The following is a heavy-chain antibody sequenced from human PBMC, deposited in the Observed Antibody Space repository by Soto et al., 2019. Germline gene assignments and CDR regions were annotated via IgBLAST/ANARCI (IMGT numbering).Heavy chain of an antibody. D-gene: IGHD3-10*01. J-gene: IGHJ6*02. Sequence: SCAASGFTFSSYGMHWVRQAPGKGLEWVAVISYDGSNKYYADSVKGRFTISRDNSKNTLYLQMNSLRAEDTAVYYCARGGAMVRGKIYYYYGMDVWGQGTTVTVSS. CDR1: GFTFSSYG. V-gene: IGHV3-30*03. CDR3: ARGGAMVRGKIYYYYGMDV. CDR2: ISYDGSNK.